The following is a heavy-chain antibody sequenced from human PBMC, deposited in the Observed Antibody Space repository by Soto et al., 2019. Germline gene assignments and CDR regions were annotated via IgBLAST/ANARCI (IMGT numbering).Heavy chain of an antibody. CDR2: INHSGST. V-gene: IGHV4-34*01. CDR1: GGSLSGYY. D-gene: IGHD2-21*02. CDR3: ARSVVTPNWYFDL. J-gene: IGHJ2*01. Sequence: QVQLQQWGAGLLKPSETLSLTCAVYGGSLSGYYWSWIRQPPGKGLEWFGEINHSGSTNYNPSLKSRVNISVDTSKNQFSLKLTSVTAADTAVYYCARSVVTPNWYFDLWGRGTLVTVSS.